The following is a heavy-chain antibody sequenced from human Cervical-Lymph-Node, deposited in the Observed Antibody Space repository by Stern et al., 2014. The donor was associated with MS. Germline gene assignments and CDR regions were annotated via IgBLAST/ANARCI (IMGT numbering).Heavy chain of an antibody. J-gene: IGHJ4*02. V-gene: IGHV3-21*01. Sequence: EVQLEESGGGLVKPGGSPRLSCAASGFTFSNYSMSWVRQAPGKGLEWVSSITSTSTYTYYADSVRGRFTISRDNAKKSLYLQMNSLRAEDTAVYYCGGNYWGQGTLVTVSS. CDR3: GGNY. CDR1: GFTFSNYS. CDR2: ITSTSTYT.